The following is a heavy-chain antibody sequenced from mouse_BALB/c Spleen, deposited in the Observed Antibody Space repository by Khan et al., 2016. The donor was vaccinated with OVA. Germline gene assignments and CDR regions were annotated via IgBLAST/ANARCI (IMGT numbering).Heavy chain of an antibody. V-gene: IGHV2-9*02. CDR3: ARNYGNFVDYFDV. Sequence: QVQLKESGPGLVAPSQSLSIICTVSGFSLTSYGVHWVRQPPGKGLEWLGVIWAGGSTNYNSALMSRLSISKDNSKSPVFLKMNSLQIDDTAMYYCARNYGNFVDYFDVWGAGTTVTVSS. J-gene: IGHJ1*01. D-gene: IGHD2-1*01. CDR2: IWAGGST. CDR1: GFSLTSYG.